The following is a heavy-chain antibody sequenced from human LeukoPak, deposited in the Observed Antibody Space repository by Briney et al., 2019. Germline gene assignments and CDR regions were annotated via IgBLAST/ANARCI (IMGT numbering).Heavy chain of an antibody. Sequence: ASVKVSCKASGYTFTSYGISWVRQAPGQGLEWMGWISAYNGNTNNAQKLQGRVTMTTDTSTSTAYMELRSLRSDDTAVYYCARVAPYDSSGYGLFDYWGQGTLVTVSS. CDR2: ISAYNGNT. CDR3: ARVAPYDSSGYGLFDY. V-gene: IGHV1-18*01. J-gene: IGHJ4*02. D-gene: IGHD3-22*01. CDR1: GYTFTSYG.